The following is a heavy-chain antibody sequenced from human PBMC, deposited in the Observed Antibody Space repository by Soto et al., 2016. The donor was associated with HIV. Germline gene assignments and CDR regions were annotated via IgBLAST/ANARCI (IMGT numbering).Heavy chain of an antibody. D-gene: IGHD2-15*01. CDR2: IYSSGST. Sequence: QVQLQESGPGLVKPSETLSLICTVSGDSMSTYYWNWIRQPAGKGLEWIGRIYSSGSTNYNPSLESRVSISVDNSKKQVSLKLRSVTAADTAVYYCARDPXGGGWYDSWGQGNPGPPSPQ. J-gene: IGHJ5*01. V-gene: IGHV4-4*07. CDR1: GDSMSTYY. CDR3: ARDPXGGGWYDS.